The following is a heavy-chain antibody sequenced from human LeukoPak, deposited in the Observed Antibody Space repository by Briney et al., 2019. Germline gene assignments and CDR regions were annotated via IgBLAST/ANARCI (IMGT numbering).Heavy chain of an antibody. V-gene: IGHV4-59*08. Sequence: PSETLSLTCSLSGVSISDYHWTWIRQAPGKGLEWIGSIDKTGESHYNPSLKSRVTISVDTSKNQFSLKLSSVTAADTAVYYCARASSPHYYYYYYMDVWGKGTTVTISS. CDR2: IDKTGES. J-gene: IGHJ6*03. CDR1: GVSISDYH. CDR3: ARASSPHYYYYYYMDV. D-gene: IGHD2-15*01.